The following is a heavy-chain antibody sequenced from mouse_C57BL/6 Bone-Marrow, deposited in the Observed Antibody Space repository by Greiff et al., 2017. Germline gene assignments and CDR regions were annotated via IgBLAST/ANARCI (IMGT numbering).Heavy chain of an antibody. Sequence: VQLQQSGAELARPGASVKLSCKASGYTFTSYGISWVKQRTGQGLEWIGEIYPRSGNTYYNEKVKGKATLTADKSSSTAYMELRSLTSEDSAVYFCARDYGSSYGWFAYWGQGTLVTVSA. D-gene: IGHD1-1*01. J-gene: IGHJ3*01. CDR1: GYTFTSYG. CDR3: ARDYGSSYGWFAY. CDR2: IYPRSGNT. V-gene: IGHV1-81*01.